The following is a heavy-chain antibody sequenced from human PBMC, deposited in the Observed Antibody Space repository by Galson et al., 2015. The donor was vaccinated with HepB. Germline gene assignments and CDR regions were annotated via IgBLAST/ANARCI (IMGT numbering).Heavy chain of an antibody. J-gene: IGHJ4*02. V-gene: IGHV1-18*01. CDR2: ISAYNGNT. D-gene: IGHD1-26*01. CDR3: ARPQYSGYFDY. CDR1: GYTFTSYG. Sequence: SVKVSCKASGYTFTSYGISWVRQAPGQGLEWMGWISAYNGNTNYAQRLQGRVAMTTDTSTSTAYMELRSLRSDDTAVYYCARPQYSGYFDYWGQGTLVTVSS.